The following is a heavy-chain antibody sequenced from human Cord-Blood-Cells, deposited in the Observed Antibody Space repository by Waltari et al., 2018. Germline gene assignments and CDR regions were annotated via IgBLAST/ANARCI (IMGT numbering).Heavy chain of an antibody. CDR3: ARVGSIAAAGDAFDI. J-gene: IGHJ3*02. D-gene: IGHD6-13*01. CDR1: GGSISSYY. Sequence: QVQLQESGPGLVKPSETLSLTGPVSGGSISSYYWSWIRQPTGKGLEWIGRIYTSGSTNYNPSLKSRVTMSVDTSKNQISLKLSSVTAADTAVYYCARVGSIAAAGDAFDIWGQGTMVTVSS. CDR2: IYTSGST. V-gene: IGHV4-4*07.